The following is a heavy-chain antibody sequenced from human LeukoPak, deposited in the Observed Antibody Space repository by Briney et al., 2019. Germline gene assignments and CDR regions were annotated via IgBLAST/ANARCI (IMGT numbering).Heavy chain of an antibody. CDR3: ARRGTGHGMDV. CDR2: IKLDGSEK. Sequence: GGSLRLSCVASGFTFGKYWMSWVRQTPGKGLEWVANIKLDGSEKNYVDSVKGRFTISRDNAKNTLFLQMNSLRAEDTAVYYCARRGTGHGMDVWGQGTTVIVSS. V-gene: IGHV3-7*01. CDR1: GFTFGKYW. J-gene: IGHJ6*02. D-gene: IGHD1-1*01.